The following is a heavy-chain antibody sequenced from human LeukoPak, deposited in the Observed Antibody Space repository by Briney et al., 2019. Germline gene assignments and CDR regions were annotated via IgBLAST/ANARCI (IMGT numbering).Heavy chain of an antibody. CDR1: GGSISSYY. J-gene: IGHJ4*02. CDR2: IYYSGST. Sequence: SETLSLTCTVSGGSISSYYWGWIRQPPGKGLEWIGYIYYSGSTDYNPSLKSRVSISVDTSKNQFSLKLSSVTAADTAVYYCARHADYKGEDYWGQGTLVTVPT. V-gene: IGHV4-59*08. CDR3: ARHADYKGEDY. D-gene: IGHD4-11*01.